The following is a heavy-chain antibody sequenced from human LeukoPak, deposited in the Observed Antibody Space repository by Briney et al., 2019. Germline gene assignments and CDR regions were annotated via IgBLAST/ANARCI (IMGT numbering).Heavy chain of an antibody. Sequence: ASVKVSCKASGYTFTSYDINWVRQATGQGLEWMGWMNPNSGNTGYAQKFQGRVTMTRNTSISTAYMELSSLRSEDTAAYYCARGPRYNGDYVRGNTIDYWGQGTLVTVSS. CDR1: GYTFTSYD. D-gene: IGHD4-17*01. CDR3: ARGPRYNGDYVRGNTIDY. CDR2: MNPNSGNT. J-gene: IGHJ4*02. V-gene: IGHV1-8*01.